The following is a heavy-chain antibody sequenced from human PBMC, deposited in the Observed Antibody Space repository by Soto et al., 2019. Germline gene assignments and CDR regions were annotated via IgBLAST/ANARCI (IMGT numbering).Heavy chain of an antibody. Sequence: GGSLRLSCAASGFTFSSYWMHWVRQAPGKGLVWVSRINSDGSTTSYADSVKGRFTISRDNAQNTLYMQMNSLRAEDTAVYYCAITYMYSNGPYVWGKGTTVTVSS. CDR3: AITYMYSNGPYV. J-gene: IGHJ6*04. D-gene: IGHD6-19*01. CDR1: GFTFSSYW. CDR2: INSDGSTT. V-gene: IGHV3-74*01.